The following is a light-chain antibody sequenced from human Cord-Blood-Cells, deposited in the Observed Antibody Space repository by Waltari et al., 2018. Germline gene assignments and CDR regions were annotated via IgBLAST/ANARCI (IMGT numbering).Light chain of an antibody. V-gene: IGLV3-1*01. J-gene: IGLJ2*01. CDR3: QAWDGSTVV. CDR1: KLGDKY. CDR2: QDS. Sequence: SYELTQPPSVSVSPGQTASITCSGYKLGDKYACWYQQKPGQSPVLVIYQDSKRPSGIPGRFSGSNSGNTATLTMSGTQAMDEADYYCQAWDGSTVVFGGGTKLTVL.